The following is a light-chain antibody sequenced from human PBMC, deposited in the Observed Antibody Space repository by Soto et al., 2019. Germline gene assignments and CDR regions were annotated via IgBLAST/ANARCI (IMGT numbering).Light chain of an antibody. CDR1: QSVSSSY. V-gene: IGKV3-20*01. CDR3: QQYGSSRWT. Sequence: EIVLTQSPGTLSLSPGERATLSCRSSQSVSSSYLAWYQQKPGQAPRLLIYGSSSSDTGIPDRFSGSGSGTDFTLTISSLEPEDFAVYYCQQYGSSRWTFGRGTKVEI. CDR2: GSS. J-gene: IGKJ1*01.